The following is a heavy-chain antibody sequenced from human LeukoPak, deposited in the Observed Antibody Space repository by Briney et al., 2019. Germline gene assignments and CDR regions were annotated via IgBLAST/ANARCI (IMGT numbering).Heavy chain of an antibody. CDR1: GFTFSSYG. CDR2: ISGSGGST. J-gene: IGHJ4*02. D-gene: IGHD6-19*01. Sequence: GGSLRLSCAAFGFTFSSYGMSWVRQAPGMGLEWVSAISGSGGSTYYADSVKGRFTISRDNSKNTLYLQMNSLRAEDTAVYYCAKDGYSSGWYMGYYFDYWGQGTLVTVSS. CDR3: AKDGYSSGWYMGYYFDY. V-gene: IGHV3-23*01.